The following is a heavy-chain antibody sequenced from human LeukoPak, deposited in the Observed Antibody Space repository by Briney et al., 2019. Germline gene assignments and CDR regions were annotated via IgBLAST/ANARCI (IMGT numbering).Heavy chain of an antibody. CDR1: GFTFSSYS. J-gene: IGHJ2*01. CDR2: ISSSSSYI. CDR3: ARSGEKGWYFDL. Sequence: GGSLRLSCAASGFTFSSYSMNWVRQAPGKWLEWVSSISSSSSYIYYADSVKGRFTISRDNAKNSLYLQMNSLRAEDTAVYYCARSGEKGWYFDLWGRGTLVTVSS. V-gene: IGHV3-21*01. D-gene: IGHD4-17*01.